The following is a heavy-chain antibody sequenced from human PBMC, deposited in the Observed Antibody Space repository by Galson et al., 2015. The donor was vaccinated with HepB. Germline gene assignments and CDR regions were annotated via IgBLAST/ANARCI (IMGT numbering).Heavy chain of an antibody. CDR1: GFTFSNAW. D-gene: IGHD3-22*01. Sequence: SLRLSCAASGFTFSNAWMSWVRQAPGRGLEWVGRIKSKTDGGTTDYAAPVKGRFTISRDDSKNTVYLQMNSLKTEDTAVYYCTTRGTFRGYYDRSGNYGMDVWGQGTTVTVSS. J-gene: IGHJ6*02. CDR3: TTRGTFRGYYDRSGNYGMDV. V-gene: IGHV3-15*01. CDR2: IKSKTDGGTT.